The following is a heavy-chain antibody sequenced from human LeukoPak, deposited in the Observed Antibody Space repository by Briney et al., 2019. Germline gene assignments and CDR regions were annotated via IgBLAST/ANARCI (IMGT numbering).Heavy chain of an antibody. V-gene: IGHV4-4*07. CDR2: IYTSGST. J-gene: IGHJ4*02. CDR3: ARALGDSSGYYYYYFDY. Sequence: PSETLTLTCTVSGGSISSYYWSWIRQPAGKGLEWIGRIYTSGSTNYNPSLKSRVTMSVDTSKNQFSLKLSSVTAADTAVYYCARALGDSSGYYYYYFDYWGQGTLVTVSS. D-gene: IGHD3-22*01. CDR1: GGSISSYY.